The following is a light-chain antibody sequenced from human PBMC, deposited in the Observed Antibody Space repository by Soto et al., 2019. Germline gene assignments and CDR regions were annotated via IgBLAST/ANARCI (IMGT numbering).Light chain of an antibody. CDR1: SSDVGSSNG. CDR2: DVS. J-gene: IGLJ1*01. V-gene: IGLV2-18*02. CDR3: SSYTSSSTYV. Sequence: QSVLTQPPSVSGSPGQSVTISCAGTSSDVGSSNGVSWYQQPPGTAPKLMIYDVSNRPSGVPDRFSGSKSGNTASLTISGLQAEDEADYYCSSYTSSSTYVFGPGTKVTVL.